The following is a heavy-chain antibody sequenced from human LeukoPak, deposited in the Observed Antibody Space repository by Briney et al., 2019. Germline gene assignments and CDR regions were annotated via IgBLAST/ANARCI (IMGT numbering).Heavy chain of an antibody. CDR1: GYTFTRYD. V-gene: IGHV1-8*03. D-gene: IGHD6-6*01. Sequence: GASVTVSYKPSGYTFTRYDINWVRQATGQGLEWMGWMNPDSGNTGYAQKFQGRVTITRNTSIGTAYMEVTSLGSDDTAVYFCARASSSSSVVYYYYMDVWGKGTPVTVAS. CDR3: ARASSSSSVVYYYYMDV. J-gene: IGHJ6*03. CDR2: MNPDSGNT.